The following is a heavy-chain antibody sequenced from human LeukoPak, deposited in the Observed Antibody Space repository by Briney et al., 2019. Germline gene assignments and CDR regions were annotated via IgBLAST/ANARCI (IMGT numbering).Heavy chain of an antibody. CDR1: GGSISSSNW. V-gene: IGHV4-4*02. D-gene: IGHD3-22*01. CDR3: AIQSGYDSSGYWVDY. J-gene: IGHJ4*02. Sequence: PSETLSLTCAVSGGSISSSNWWSWVRQPPGKGLEWIGEIYHSGSTNYNPSLKSRVTISVDTSKNQFSLKLSSATAADTAVYYCAIQSGYDSSGYWVDYWGQGTLVTVSS. CDR2: IYHSGST.